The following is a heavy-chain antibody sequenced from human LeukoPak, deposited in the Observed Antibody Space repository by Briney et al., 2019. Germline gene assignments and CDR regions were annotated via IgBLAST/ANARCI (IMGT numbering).Heavy chain of an antibody. J-gene: IGHJ4*02. CDR1: GFTFSDYY. CDR2: ISSSGSSI. CDR3: ARDDGAYYGSGSYYGNFDY. D-gene: IGHD3-10*01. V-gene: IGHV3-11*01. Sequence: GGSLRLSCAASGFTFSDYYMSWIRQAPGKGLEWVSYISSSGSSIYYADSVKGRFTISRDNAKNSLYLQMNSLRAEDTAVYYCARDDGAYYGSGSYYGNFDYWGQGTLVTVSS.